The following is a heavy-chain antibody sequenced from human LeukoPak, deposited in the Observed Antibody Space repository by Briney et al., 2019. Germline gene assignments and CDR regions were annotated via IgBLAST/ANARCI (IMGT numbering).Heavy chain of an antibody. D-gene: IGHD3-10*01. J-gene: IGHJ4*02. CDR1: GFSFRNYG. CDR3: LRDLRSADY. V-gene: IGHV3-74*01. CDR2: ISSDGSDT. Sequence: SGGSLRLSCAASGFSFRNYGMHWVREAPGKGLVWVSRISSDGSDTIYADSVKGRFTMSRDNAKDTLYLQMNSLRAEDTAVYYCLRDLRSADYWGQGTLVIVSS.